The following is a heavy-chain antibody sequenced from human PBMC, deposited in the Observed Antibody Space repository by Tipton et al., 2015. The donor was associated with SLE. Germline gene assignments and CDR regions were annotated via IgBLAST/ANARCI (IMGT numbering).Heavy chain of an antibody. CDR2: INHSGST. J-gene: IGHJ3*02. CDR3: ARSDDAFDI. Sequence: LRLSCIVSGYSISSGYYWGWIRQPPGKGLEWIGEINHSGSTNYNPSLKSRVTISVDTSKNQFSLKLSSVTAADTAVYYCARSDDAFDIWGQGTMVTVSS. V-gene: IGHV4-38-2*02. D-gene: IGHD3-3*01. CDR1: GYSISSGYY.